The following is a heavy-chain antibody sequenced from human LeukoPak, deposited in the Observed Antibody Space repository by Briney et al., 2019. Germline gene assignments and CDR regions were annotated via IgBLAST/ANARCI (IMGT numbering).Heavy chain of an antibody. D-gene: IGHD2-2*02. CDR3: AREGDCSSTSCYNGFGYYYGMDV. CDR1: GFTFSSYA. J-gene: IGHJ6*02. V-gene: IGHV3-30*04. CDR2: ISYDGSNK. Sequence: GGSLRLSCAASGFTFSSYAMHWVRQAPGKGLEWVAVISYDGSNKYYADSVKGRFTISRDNSKNTLYLQMNSLRAEDTAVYYCAREGDCSSTSCYNGFGYYYGMDVWGQGTTVTVSS.